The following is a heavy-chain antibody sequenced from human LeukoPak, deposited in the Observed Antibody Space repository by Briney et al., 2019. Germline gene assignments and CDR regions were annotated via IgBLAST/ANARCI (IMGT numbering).Heavy chain of an antibody. CDR3: TRGSIAYYYMDV. J-gene: IGHJ6*03. Sequence: SETPSLTCAVYGGSFSGYYWSWIRQPPGKGLEWIGDIYYSGSTNYNPSLKSRVTISVDTSKNQFSLKLSSVTAADTAVYYCTRGSIAYYYMDVWGKGTTVTISS. CDR2: IYYSGST. D-gene: IGHD3-22*01. CDR1: GGSFSGYY. V-gene: IGHV4-59*01.